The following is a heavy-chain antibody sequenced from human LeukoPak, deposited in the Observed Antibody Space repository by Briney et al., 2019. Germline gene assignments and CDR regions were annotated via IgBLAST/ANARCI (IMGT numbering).Heavy chain of an antibody. D-gene: IGHD4-11*01. J-gene: IGHJ3*02. CDR2: IIPIFGTA. CDR3: ARALPTTVSRRGTDAFDI. V-gene: IGHV1-69*13. CDR1: GYTFTSYD. Sequence: SVKVSCKASGYTFTSYDINWVRQAPGQGLEWMGGIIPIFGTANYAQKFQGRVTITADESTSTAYMELSSLRSEDTAVYYCARALPTTVSRRGTDAFDIWGQGTMVTVSS.